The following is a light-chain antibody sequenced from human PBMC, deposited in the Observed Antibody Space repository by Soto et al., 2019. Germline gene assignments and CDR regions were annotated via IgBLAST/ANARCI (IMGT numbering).Light chain of an antibody. CDR2: LND. CDR3: AAWDGSLDGRFV. CDR1: GTNFGAGFD. Sequence: QSVLTQPPSVSGAPGQTVTISCIGSGTNFGAGFDVHWYQQLPGTAPKLLIYLNDQRPSGVPDRFSGSKSGTSASLAISGLRSEDEADYFCAAWDGSLDGRFVFGTGTKLTVL. V-gene: IGLV1-47*02. J-gene: IGLJ1*01.